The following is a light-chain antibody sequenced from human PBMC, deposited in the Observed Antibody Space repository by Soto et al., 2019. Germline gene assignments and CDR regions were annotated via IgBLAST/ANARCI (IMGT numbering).Light chain of an antibody. CDR3: LQYGSSPRT. V-gene: IGKV3-20*01. CDR2: GAS. J-gene: IGKJ1*01. CDR1: QSVSSY. Sequence: EIVLTQSPGTLSLSPGERGTLFCRASQSVSSYLAWYQQKPGQAPRLLIHGASSRATGIPDRFSGSGSGTDFTLTISRVEPEDFAMYYCLQYGSSPRTFGQGTKVEIK.